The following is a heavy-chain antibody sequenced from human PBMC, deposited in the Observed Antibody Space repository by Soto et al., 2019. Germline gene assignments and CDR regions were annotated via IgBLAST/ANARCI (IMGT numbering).Heavy chain of an antibody. Sequence: SATLSLTCAFYGGSFSGYYWSWIRQPPGKGLEWIGEINHSGSTNYNPSLKSRVTISVDTSKNQFSLKLSSVTAADTAVYYCARGVPIHFDYWGQGTLVTSPQ. CDR1: GGSFSGYY. D-gene: IGHD1-1*01. V-gene: IGHV4-34*01. CDR3: ARGVPIHFDY. CDR2: INHSGST. J-gene: IGHJ4*02.